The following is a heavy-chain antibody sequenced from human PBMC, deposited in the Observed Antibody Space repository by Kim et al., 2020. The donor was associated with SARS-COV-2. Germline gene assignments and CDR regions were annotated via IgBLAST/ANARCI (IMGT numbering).Heavy chain of an antibody. Sequence: ASVKVSCKASGYTFTSYAMNWVRQAPGQGLEWMGWINTNTGNPTYAQGFTGRFVFSLDTSVSTAYLQISSLKAEDTAVYYCARDSPNESSWPVIYYYYYGMDVWGQGTTVTVSS. J-gene: IGHJ6*02. CDR1: GYTFTSYA. D-gene: IGHD6-13*01. CDR2: INTNTGNP. V-gene: IGHV7-4-1*02. CDR3: ARDSPNESSWPVIYYYYYGMDV.